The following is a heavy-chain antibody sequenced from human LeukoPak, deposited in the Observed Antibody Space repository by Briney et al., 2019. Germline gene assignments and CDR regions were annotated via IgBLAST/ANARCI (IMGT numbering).Heavy chain of an antibody. CDR2: IRYDGSNK. V-gene: IGHV3-30*02. D-gene: IGHD3-22*01. CDR1: GFIFSRYG. CDR3: AKDSYYDSSGYLLTHAFDI. Sequence: GGSLRLSCAASGFIFSRYGIHWVRQAPGKGLEWVAFIRYDGSNKYYADSVKGRFTISRDNSKNTLYLQMNSLRAEDTAVYYCAKDSYYDSSGYLLTHAFDIWGQGTMVTVSS. J-gene: IGHJ3*02.